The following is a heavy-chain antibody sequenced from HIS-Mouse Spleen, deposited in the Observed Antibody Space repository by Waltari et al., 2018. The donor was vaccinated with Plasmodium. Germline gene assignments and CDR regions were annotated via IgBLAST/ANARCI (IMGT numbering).Heavy chain of an antibody. Sequence: QVQLVQSGAEVKKPGASVKVSCKASGYTFTGPYMPWVPQAPGQGLEWMGWINPNSGGTNYAQKFQGRVTMTRDTSISTAYMELSRLRSDDTAVYYCARVLGYKAAAGTFVEYFQHWGQGTLVTVSS. CDR1: GYTFTGPY. V-gene: IGHV1-2*02. D-gene: IGHD6-13*01. J-gene: IGHJ1*01. CDR2: INPNSGGT. CDR3: ARVLGYKAAAGTFVEYFQH.